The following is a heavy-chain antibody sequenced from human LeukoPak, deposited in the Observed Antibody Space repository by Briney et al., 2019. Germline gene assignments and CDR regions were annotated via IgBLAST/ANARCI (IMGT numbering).Heavy chain of an antibody. D-gene: IGHD6-19*01. CDR1: GGSISSYY. Sequence: KPSETLSLTCTVSGGSISSYYWTWIRQPPGKGLELIGYIFYTGSTNYNPSLKSRVTISVDTSKNQFSVKLSSVTAADTAVYYCASGVSSSGWPKEDYWGQGTLVTVSS. V-gene: IGHV4-59*01. CDR3: ASGVSSSGWPKEDY. J-gene: IGHJ4*02. CDR2: IFYTGST.